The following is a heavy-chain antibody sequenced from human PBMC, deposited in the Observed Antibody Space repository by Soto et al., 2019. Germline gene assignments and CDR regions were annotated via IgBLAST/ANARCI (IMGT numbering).Heavy chain of an antibody. D-gene: IGHD3-16*01. CDR3: VKGGWLDF. CDR2: ISDDSSRT. CDR1: GFTFSSFE. J-gene: IGHJ5*01. V-gene: IGHV3-23*01. Sequence: EVQLLESGGGLVQPGGSLRLSCAASGFTFSSFEMSWVRQAPGRGLEWVSFISDDSSRTYYADAVKGRFTISRDNSKHTLYLQMNSLTAEDTAVYACVKGGWLDFWGQGILVTVSS.